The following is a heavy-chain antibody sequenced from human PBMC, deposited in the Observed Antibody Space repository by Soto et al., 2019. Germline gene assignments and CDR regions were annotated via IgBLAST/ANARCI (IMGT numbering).Heavy chain of an antibody. CDR1: GFTFSSYA. D-gene: IGHD2-2*01. Sequence: EVQLLESGGGLVQPGGSLRLSCAASGFTFSSYAMSWVRQAPGKGLEWVSAISGRGDSSYYADSVKGRFTISRDNSKNMMSLQMNSLRAEDPAGYYCANAYGSSTNCRAEYFQHWGQGTLVTVSS. CDR3: ANAYGSSTNCRAEYFQH. J-gene: IGHJ1*01. V-gene: IGHV3-23*01. CDR2: ISGRGDSS.